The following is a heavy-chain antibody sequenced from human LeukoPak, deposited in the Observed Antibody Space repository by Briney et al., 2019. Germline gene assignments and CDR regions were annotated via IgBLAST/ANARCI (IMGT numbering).Heavy chain of an antibody. Sequence: SETLSLTCTVSGGSISSYYWSWIRQPPGKGLEWIGYIYYSGSTNYNPSLKSRVTISVDTSKNQFSLKLSSVTAADTAVYYCARHIYMVATFYYWGQGTLVTVSS. J-gene: IGHJ4*02. D-gene: IGHD5-12*01. V-gene: IGHV4-59*08. CDR3: ARHIYMVATFYY. CDR1: GGSISSYY. CDR2: IYYSGST.